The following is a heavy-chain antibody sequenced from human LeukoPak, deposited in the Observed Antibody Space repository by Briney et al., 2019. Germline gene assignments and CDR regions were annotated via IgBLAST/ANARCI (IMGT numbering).Heavy chain of an antibody. Sequence: GASVKVSCKASGYTFTYCSLHWLQQAPGQGLERMRWITLYNGNTNYAKKFQGRVTMTRDTSTSTVYMELSSLRSEDTAVYYCARRPRWLWSGFDPWGQGTLVTVSS. V-gene: IGHV1-68*01. CDR3: ARRPRWLWSGFDP. D-gene: IGHD2-21*01. CDR1: GYTFTYCS. J-gene: IGHJ5*02. CDR2: ITLYNGNT.